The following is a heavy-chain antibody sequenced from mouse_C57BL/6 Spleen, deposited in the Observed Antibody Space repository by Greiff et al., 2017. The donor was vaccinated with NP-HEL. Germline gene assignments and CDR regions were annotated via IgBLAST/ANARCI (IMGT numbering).Heavy chain of an antibody. CDR1: GYTFTSYW. Sequence: QVQLKQPGAELVKPGASVKVSCKASGYTFTSYWMHWVKQRPGQGLEWIGRIHPSDSDTNYNQKFKGKATLTVDKSSSTAYMQLSSLTSEDSAVYYCAIYEGLTTVVDYYAMDYWGQGTSVTVSS. CDR2: IHPSDSDT. V-gene: IGHV1-74*01. CDR3: AIYEGLTTVVDYYAMDY. J-gene: IGHJ4*01. D-gene: IGHD1-1*01.